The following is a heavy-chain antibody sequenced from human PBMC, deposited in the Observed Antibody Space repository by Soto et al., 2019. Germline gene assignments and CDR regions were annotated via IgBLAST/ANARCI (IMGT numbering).Heavy chain of an antibody. CDR2: ISSSSSYI. CDR3: ARSFLQGAVDI. Sequence: GGSLRLSCAASGFTFSSYWMNWVRQAPGKGLEWVSSISSSSSYIYYADSVKGRFTISRDNAKNSLYLQMNSLRAEDTAVYYCARSFLQGAVDILGQGTRVTVSS. V-gene: IGHV3-21*01. J-gene: IGHJ3*02. CDR1: GFTFSSYW.